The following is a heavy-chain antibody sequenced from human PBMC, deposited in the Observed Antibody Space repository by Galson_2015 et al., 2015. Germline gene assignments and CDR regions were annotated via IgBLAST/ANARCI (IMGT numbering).Heavy chain of an antibody. Sequence: PALVKPTQTLTLTCTFSGFSLSTSGVGVGWIRQPPGKALEWLALIYWDDDKRYSPSLKSRLTITKDTSKNQAVLTMTNMDPVDTATYYCAHSPYDYIWGRRRYYFDYWGQGTLVTVSS. CDR1: GFSLSTSGVG. D-gene: IGHD3-16*01. CDR2: IYWDDDK. J-gene: IGHJ4*02. CDR3: AHSPYDYIWGRRRYYFDY. V-gene: IGHV2-5*02.